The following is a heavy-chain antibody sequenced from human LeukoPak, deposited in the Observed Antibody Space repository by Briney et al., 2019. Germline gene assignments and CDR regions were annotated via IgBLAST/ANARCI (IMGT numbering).Heavy chain of an antibody. CDR1: GYSISSGYY. Sequence: SETLSLTCTVSGYSISSGYYWGWIRQPPGKGLEWIGSIYHSGSTYYNPSLKSRVTISVDTSKNQFSLKLSSVTAADTAVYYCARITGDGREASYYYYYMDVSGKGTTVTVSS. J-gene: IGHJ6*03. V-gene: IGHV4-38-2*02. D-gene: IGHD3-16*01. CDR2: IYHSGST. CDR3: ARITGDGREASYYYYYMDV.